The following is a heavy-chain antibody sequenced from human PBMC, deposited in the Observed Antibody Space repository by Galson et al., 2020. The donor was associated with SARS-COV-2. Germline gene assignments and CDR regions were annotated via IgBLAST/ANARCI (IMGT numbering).Heavy chain of an antibody. V-gene: IGHV4-39*01. D-gene: IGHD3-9*01. CDR1: GGSISSSSYY. CDR3: ARQILTGYYSFYYFDY. J-gene: IGHJ4*02. CDR2: LYSSERN. Sequence: SETLSLTCTVSGGSISSSSYYWGWIRQPPGQGLEWIGSLYSSERNYYNPSLTRRVTMSVDTSKNQFSLKLSSGTAAATAVYYCARQILTGYYSFYYFDYWGQGTLVTVSS.